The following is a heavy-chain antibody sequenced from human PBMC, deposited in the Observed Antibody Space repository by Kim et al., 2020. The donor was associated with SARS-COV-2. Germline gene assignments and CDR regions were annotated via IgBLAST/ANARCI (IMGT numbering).Heavy chain of an antibody. D-gene: IGHD3-22*01. CDR1: GFTFSSYA. CDR2: ISGSGGST. J-gene: IGHJ4*02. V-gene: IGHV3-23*01. CDR3: AKGGGAYYYDSSGYL. Sequence: GGSLRLSCAASGFTFSSYAMSWVRQAPGKGLEWVSAISGSGGSTYYADSVKGRFTISRDNSKNTLYLQMYSLRAEDTAVYYCAKGGGAYYYDSSGYLWGQGTLVTVSS.